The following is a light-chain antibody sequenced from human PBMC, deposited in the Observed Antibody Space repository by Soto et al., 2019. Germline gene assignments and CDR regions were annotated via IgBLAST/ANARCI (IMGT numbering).Light chain of an antibody. CDR2: GAS. CDR1: QGIGNS. J-gene: IGKJ4*01. CDR3: LQYNSYPFT. V-gene: IGKV1-17*03. Sequence: DIQMTQSPSAMSASLGDRVTITCRASQGIGNSLAWFQQKPGKVPKRLIYGASTLQSGAPSRFSGSASGAAFTLTISSLQPEDFATYYCLQYNSYPFTFGGGTKV.